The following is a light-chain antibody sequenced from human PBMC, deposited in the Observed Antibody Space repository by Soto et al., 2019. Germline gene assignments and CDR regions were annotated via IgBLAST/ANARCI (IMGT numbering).Light chain of an antibody. CDR1: SSNIGAGYD. CDR2: DNS. J-gene: IGLJ1*01. Sequence: QSVLTQPPSGSGAPGQRVTISCTGSSSNIGAGYDLHWYQQLPGTAPKLLIYDNSNRPSGVPDRFSGSKSGTSASLAITGLQAEDEADYYCQYYESSLSAYVFGTVTKGTVL. V-gene: IGLV1-40*01. CDR3: QYYESSLSAYV.